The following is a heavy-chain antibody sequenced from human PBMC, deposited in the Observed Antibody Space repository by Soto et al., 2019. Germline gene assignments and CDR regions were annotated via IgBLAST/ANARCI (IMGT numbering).Heavy chain of an antibody. CDR1: GGTFSSYA. CDR2: IIPIFGTA. D-gene: IGHD5-12*01. Sequence: SVKVSCKASGGTFSSYAISWVRHAPGQGLEWMGGIIPIFGTANYAQKFQGRVTITADESTSTAYMELSSLRSEDTAVYYCAADPDGYNGFDPWGQGTLVTVXS. J-gene: IGHJ5*02. CDR3: AADPDGYNGFDP. V-gene: IGHV1-69*13.